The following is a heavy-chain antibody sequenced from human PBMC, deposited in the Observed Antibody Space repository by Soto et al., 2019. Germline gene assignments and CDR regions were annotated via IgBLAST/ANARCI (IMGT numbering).Heavy chain of an antibody. CDR1: GFTVSSNY. V-gene: IGHV3-53*04. CDR2: IYSGGST. D-gene: IGHD6-13*01. CDR3: ARSRLAAAGSYYYYYMDV. Sequence: GGSLRLSCAASGFTVSSNYMSWVRQAPGKGLEWVSVIYSGGSTYYADSVKGRFTIFRHNSKNTLYLQMNSLRAEDTAVYYCARSRLAAAGSYYYYYMDVWGKGTTVTVSS. J-gene: IGHJ6*03.